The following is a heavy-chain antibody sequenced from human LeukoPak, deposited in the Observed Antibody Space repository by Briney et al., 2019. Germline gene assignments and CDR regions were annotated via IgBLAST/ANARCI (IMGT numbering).Heavy chain of an antibody. V-gene: IGHV3-30*04. D-gene: IGHD2-15*01. J-gene: IGHJ4*02. CDR2: ISYDGSNN. Sequence: PGGSLRLSCAASGFTFSRYAMHWVRQAPGKGLEWVSFISYDGSNNYYADSVKGRFTISRDNSKNTLSLQMNSLRADDTAVYYCARGGGSYFFDYWGQGTLVTVSS. CDR3: ARGGGSYFFDY. CDR1: GFTFSRYA.